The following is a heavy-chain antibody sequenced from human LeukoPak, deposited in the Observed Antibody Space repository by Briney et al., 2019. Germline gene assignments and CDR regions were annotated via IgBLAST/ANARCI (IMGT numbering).Heavy chain of an antibody. CDR2: ISGSGGST. CDR3: AKDNLWFGELSGTYYFDY. Sequence: GGSLRLSCTVSGFTVSSNSVSWVRQAPGKGLEWVSAISGSGGSTYYADSVKGRFTISRDNSKNTLYLQMNSLRAEDTAVYYCAKDNLWFGELSGTYYFDYWGQGTLVTVSS. J-gene: IGHJ4*02. CDR1: GFTVSSNS. D-gene: IGHD3-10*01. V-gene: IGHV3-23*01.